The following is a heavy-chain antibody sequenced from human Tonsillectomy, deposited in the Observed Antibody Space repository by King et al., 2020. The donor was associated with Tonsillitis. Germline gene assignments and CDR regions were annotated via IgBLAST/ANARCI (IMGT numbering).Heavy chain of an antibody. D-gene: IGHD3-10*01. CDR3: ARVFFGEDLVY. J-gene: IGHJ4*02. V-gene: IGHV1-2*02. Sequence: QVQLVESGAEVKKPGASVKVSCQASGYTFSDYYLHWVRQAPGQGLEWLGWINPNNRDTNYSQKFQGRVTVTADTSTTTAYMELSGLKYDDTAIYYCARVFFGEDLVYWGQGTLVTGSS. CDR2: INPNNRDT. CDR1: GYTFSDYY.